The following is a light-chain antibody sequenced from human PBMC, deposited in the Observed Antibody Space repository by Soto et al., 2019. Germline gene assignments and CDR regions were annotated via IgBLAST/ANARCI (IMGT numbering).Light chain of an antibody. V-gene: IGKV1-5*03. J-gene: IGKJ3*01. CDR2: KAS. Sequence: DIQMTQSPSTLSASVGDRVTITCRASQIISNWLAWYQQKPGKAPKVLIYKASSLETGVPSRFSGSGSGTEFTLAISNLQPDDFATYYSQQSNSYPFTFGHGTKVNIK. CDR3: QQSNSYPFT. CDR1: QIISNW.